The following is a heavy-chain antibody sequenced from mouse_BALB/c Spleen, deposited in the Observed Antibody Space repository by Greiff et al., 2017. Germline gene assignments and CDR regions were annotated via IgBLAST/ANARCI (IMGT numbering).Heavy chain of an antibody. CDR3: ARYYYGSSYGFAY. V-gene: IGHV2-2*02. CDR1: GFSLTSYG. J-gene: IGHJ3*01. D-gene: IGHD1-1*01. Sequence: QVQLKESGPGLVQPSQSLSITCTVSGFSLTSYGVHWVRQSPGKGLEWLGVIWSGGSTDYNAAFISRLSISKDNSKSQVFFKMNSLQANDTAIYYCARYYYGSSYGFAYWGQGTLVTVSA. CDR2: IWSGGST.